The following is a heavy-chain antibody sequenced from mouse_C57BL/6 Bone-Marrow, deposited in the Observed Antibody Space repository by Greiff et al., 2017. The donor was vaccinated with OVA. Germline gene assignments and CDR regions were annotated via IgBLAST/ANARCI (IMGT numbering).Heavy chain of an antibody. V-gene: IGHV1-15*01. Sequence: VQLQQSGAELVRPGASVTLSCKASGYTFTDYEMHWVKQTPVHGLKWIGAIDPETGGTAYNQKFKGKAILTADKSSSTAYMELRSLTSEDSAVYYCTRWGTTLRYFDVWGTGTTVTVSS. J-gene: IGHJ1*03. CDR1: GYTFTDYE. CDR2: IDPETGGT. D-gene: IGHD3-1*01. CDR3: TRWGTTLRYFDV.